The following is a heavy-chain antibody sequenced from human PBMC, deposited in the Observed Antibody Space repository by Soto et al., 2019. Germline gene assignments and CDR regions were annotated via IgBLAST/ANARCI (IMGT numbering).Heavy chain of an antibody. CDR1: GFTFSIYA. CDR2: MSRTGDNT. D-gene: IGHD3-22*01. V-gene: IGHV3-23*01. Sequence: GESLKISCAASGFTFSIYAMTWVGQSPGKGLEWVSSMSRTGDNTYYADSVKGRFTISRDNSKNTLYLQMNSLRAEDTAIYYCAKDQSNSNPLYYFDFWGPGTLVTVSS. CDR3: AKDQSNSNPLYYFDF. J-gene: IGHJ4*02.